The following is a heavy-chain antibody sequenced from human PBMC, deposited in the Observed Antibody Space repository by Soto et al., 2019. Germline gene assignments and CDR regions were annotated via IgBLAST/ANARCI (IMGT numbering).Heavy chain of an antibody. CDR3: AKYLKKAATQTNWFDP. V-gene: IGHV3-11*01. J-gene: IGHJ5*02. CDR1: GFTFSDYY. CDR2: ISYNGNVI. D-gene: IGHD2-15*01. Sequence: PGGSLRLSCAASGFTFSDYYMSWIRQALGKGLEWVSYISYNGNVIQYADSVKGRFTISRDNAKNSLYLQMNSLRAEDTAVYYCAKYLKKAATQTNWFDPWGQGNLVTVSS.